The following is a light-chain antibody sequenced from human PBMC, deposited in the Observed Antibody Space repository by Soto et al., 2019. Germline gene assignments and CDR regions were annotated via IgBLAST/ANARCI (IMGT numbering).Light chain of an antibody. V-gene: IGKV3-15*01. CDR1: QSVSSK. CDR3: QQYNNWPPPT. CDR2: GAS. Sequence: EIVMTQSPATLSVSPGERATLSCRASQSVSSKLVWYQQKPGQAPRLLIYGASTRATGIPARFSGSGSGTEFTLTISSLQSEDCAVYYCQQYNNWPPPTFGGGTKVEIK. J-gene: IGKJ4*01.